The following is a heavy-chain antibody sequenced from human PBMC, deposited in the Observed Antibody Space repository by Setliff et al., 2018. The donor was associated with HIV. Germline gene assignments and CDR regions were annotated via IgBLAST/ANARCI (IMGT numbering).Heavy chain of an antibody. J-gene: IGHJ6*03. CDR3: AKRRVCNTSCYIVDYMDV. CDR1: GYTFTNYY. V-gene: IGHV1-46*04. CDR2: INPSGGRSSDP. Sequence: ASVKVSCKASGYTFTNYYIHWVRQAPGQGLEWMGLINPSGGRSSDPNYADSVKGRFTISRDNSKNTLYLQMNSLRAEDTAIYYCAKRRVCNTSCYIVDYMDVWGKGTTVTVSS. D-gene: IGHD2-21*01.